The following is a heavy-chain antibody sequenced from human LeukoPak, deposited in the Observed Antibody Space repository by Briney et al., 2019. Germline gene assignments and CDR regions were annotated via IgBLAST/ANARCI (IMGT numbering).Heavy chain of an antibody. Sequence: PGRSLRLSCAASGXNFRSYAMHWVRQAPGKGLEWVALISYDGSNKYYADSVKGRFTISRDSSKNTLYLQMDSLRAEDTAVYYCARSSGYDSGGTDYWGQGTLVTVSS. CDR1: GXNFRSYA. V-gene: IGHV3-30-3*01. J-gene: IGHJ4*02. CDR2: ISYDGSNK. D-gene: IGHD5-12*01. CDR3: ARSSGYDSGGTDY.